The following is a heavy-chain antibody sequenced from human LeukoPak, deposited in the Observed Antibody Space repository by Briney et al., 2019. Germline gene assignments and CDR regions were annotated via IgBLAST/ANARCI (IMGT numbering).Heavy chain of an antibody. V-gene: IGHV4-59*01. Sequence: SETLSLTCTVSGGSISSSYWSWIRQPPGKGLDWIGYIYYSGSTNYNPSLKSRVTISVDTSKNQFSLKLGSVTAADTAVYYCARARYGSSPFDYWGQGTLVTVSS. D-gene: IGHD6-6*01. CDR3: ARARYGSSPFDY. CDR2: IYYSGST. J-gene: IGHJ4*02. CDR1: GGSISSSY.